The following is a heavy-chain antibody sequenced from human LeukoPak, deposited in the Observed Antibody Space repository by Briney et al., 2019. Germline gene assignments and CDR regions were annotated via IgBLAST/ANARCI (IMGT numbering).Heavy chain of an antibody. V-gene: IGHV3-23*01. D-gene: IGHD3-22*01. CDR1: GFTFSSYA. CDR3: AKDGQPYYDSSGYCDAIDY. J-gene: IGHJ4*02. CDR2: ISGSGGST. Sequence: GGSLRLSCAASGFTFSSYAMSWVRQAPGKGLEWVSAISGSGGSTYYADSVKGRFTISRDNSKNTLYLQMNSLRAEDTAVYYCAKDGQPYYDSSGYCDAIDYWGQGTLVTVSS.